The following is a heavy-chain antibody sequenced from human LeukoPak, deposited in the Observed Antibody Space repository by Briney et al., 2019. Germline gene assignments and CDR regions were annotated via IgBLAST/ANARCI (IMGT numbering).Heavy chain of an antibody. CDR2: ISGSGGST. J-gene: IGHJ4*02. V-gene: IGHV3-23*01. D-gene: IGHD6-13*01. CDR3: AKLTRSSWYWEGTPGGFDY. Sequence: PGGSLRLSCAASGFTFGSYAMSWVRQAPGKGLEWVSAISGSGGSTYYADSVKGRFTISRDNSKNTLYLQMNSLRAEDTAVYYCAKLTRSSWYWEGTPGGFDYWGQGTLVTVSS. CDR1: GFTFGSYA.